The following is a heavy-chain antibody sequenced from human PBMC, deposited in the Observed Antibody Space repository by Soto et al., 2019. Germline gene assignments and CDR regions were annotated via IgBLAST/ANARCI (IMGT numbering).Heavy chain of an antibody. CDR1: GYTFTSYG. Sequence: ASVKVSCKASGYTFTSYGISWVRQAPGQGLEWMGWISAYNGNTNYAQKLQGRVTMTTDASRSTAYMELRSLRSDDTAVYYCARDAVDTILGVVTFFDYWGQGTLVTVSS. D-gene: IGHD3-3*01. J-gene: IGHJ4*02. V-gene: IGHV1-18*01. CDR2: ISAYNGNT. CDR3: ARDAVDTILGVVTFFDY.